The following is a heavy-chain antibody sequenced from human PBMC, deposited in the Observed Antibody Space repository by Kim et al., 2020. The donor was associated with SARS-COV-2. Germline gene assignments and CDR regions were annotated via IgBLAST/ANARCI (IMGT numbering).Heavy chain of an antibody. V-gene: IGHV1-46*01. D-gene: IGHD4-17*01. Sequence: QGRVTMSRDTSMSTAYMELSSLRSEDTAVYYCARDPHYMTTGTTTDYYFDYWGQGTLVTVSS. J-gene: IGHJ4*02. CDR3: ARDPHYMTTGTTTDYYFDY.